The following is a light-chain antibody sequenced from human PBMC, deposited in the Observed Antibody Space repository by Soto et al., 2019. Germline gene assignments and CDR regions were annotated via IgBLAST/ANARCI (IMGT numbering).Light chain of an antibody. V-gene: IGKV3-15*01. J-gene: IGKJ4*01. CDR2: GAS. CDR3: QQYYDWPLVT. CDR1: QSVLTGY. Sequence: EIVLTQSPGTLSLSPGEMVTLSCRASQSVLTGYLGWYQQKPGQPPRLLIYGASTRATHIPDRFSGSGSETEFTLSVSSLQSEDFAIYYCQQYYDWPLVTFGGGTKGDIK.